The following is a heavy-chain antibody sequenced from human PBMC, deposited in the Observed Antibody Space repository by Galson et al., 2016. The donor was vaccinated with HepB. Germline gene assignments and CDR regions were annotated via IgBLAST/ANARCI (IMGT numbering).Heavy chain of an antibody. D-gene: IGHD1-26*01. CDR1: GFTFSSYA. CDR3: ARDEGRSYSGMDF. Sequence: SLRLSCAASGFTFSSYAMHWVRQAPGKGLEWVAVISYDGSNKYYADSVKGRFTISRDNSKNTLYLQMNSLRADDTAVFYCARDEGRSYSGMDFWGQGTLVTVSS. V-gene: IGHV3-30*04. CDR2: ISYDGSNK. J-gene: IGHJ4*02.